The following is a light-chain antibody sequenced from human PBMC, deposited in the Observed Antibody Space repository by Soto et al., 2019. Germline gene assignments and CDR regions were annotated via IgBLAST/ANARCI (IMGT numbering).Light chain of an antibody. CDR2: DAA. J-gene: IGKJ1*01. CDR1: QSIRVW. CDR3: QQYNSWWA. V-gene: IGKV1-5*01. Sequence: DIQLTQSPSTLSASVVDRVTITCRASQSIRVWLAWYQQKSGKAPKLLIQDAAKLESGVPSRFSGSGSGTEFTLTISSLQPDDVATYFCQQYNSWWAFGQGTKVDIK.